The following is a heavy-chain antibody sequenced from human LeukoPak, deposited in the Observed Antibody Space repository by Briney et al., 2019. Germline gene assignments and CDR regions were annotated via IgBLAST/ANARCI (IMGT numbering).Heavy chain of an antibody. Sequence: ASVTVSFKASVYTFTIYGISWVRQAPGQGLEWMGWISAYNGNTNYAQKLQGRVTMTTDTSTNTAYTELRSLRSDDTAVYYCARVKEGSGWYRAFDIWGQGTMVTVSS. D-gene: IGHD6-19*01. V-gene: IGHV1-18*01. CDR1: VYTFTIYG. J-gene: IGHJ3*02. CDR3: ARVKEGSGWYRAFDI. CDR2: ISAYNGNT.